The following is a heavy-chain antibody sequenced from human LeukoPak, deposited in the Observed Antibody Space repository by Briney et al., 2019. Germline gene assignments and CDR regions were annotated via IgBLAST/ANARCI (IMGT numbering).Heavy chain of an antibody. CDR2: ISYDGSNK. CDR3: ANPVLYCSSTSCYAGYGMDV. Sequence: PGGSLRLSCAASGFTFSSYGMHWVRQAPSKGLEWVAVISYDGSNKYYADSVKGRFTISRDNSKNTLYLQMNSLRAEDTAVYYCANPVLYCSSTSCYAGYGMDVWGQGTTVTVSS. J-gene: IGHJ6*02. CDR1: GFTFSSYG. D-gene: IGHD2-2*01. V-gene: IGHV3-30*18.